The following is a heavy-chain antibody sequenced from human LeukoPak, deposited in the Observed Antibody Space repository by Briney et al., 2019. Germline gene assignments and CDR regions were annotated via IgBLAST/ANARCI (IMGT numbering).Heavy chain of an antibody. V-gene: IGHV4-4*02. CDR1: GGSISSSNW. Sequence: SGTLSLTCAVSGGSISSSNWWSWVRQPPGKGLEWIGEIYHSGSTNYNPSLKSRVTISVDTSKNQFSLKLSSVTAADTAVYYCARTKREITHSSGYPEYFQHWGQGTLVTVSS. CDR3: ARTKREITHSSGYPEYFQH. J-gene: IGHJ1*01. D-gene: IGHD3-22*01. CDR2: IYHSGST.